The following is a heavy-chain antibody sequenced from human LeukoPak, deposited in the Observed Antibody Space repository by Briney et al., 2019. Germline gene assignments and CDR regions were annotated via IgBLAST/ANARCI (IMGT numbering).Heavy chain of an antibody. Sequence: GGSLRLSCAASGFTFSSYSMNWVRQAPGKGLEWVSSISSSSSYIYYADSVKGRFTISRDNSKNTLYLQMNSLRAEDTAVYYCAKGDSAGGGGNWGQGTLVTVSS. CDR3: AKGDSAGGGGN. V-gene: IGHV3-21*01. CDR1: GFTFSSYS. D-gene: IGHD3-16*01. CDR2: ISSSSSYI. J-gene: IGHJ4*02.